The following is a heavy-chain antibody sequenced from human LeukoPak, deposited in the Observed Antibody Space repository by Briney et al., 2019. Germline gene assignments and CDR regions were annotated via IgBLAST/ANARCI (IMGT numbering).Heavy chain of an antibody. CDR2: ISGSGGST. CDR3: AKSTTDTSIDDYYYHMDV. V-gene: IGHV3-23*01. Sequence: GGSLRLSCAASGFTFSSYAMSWVRQAPGKGLEWVSAISGSGGSTYYADSVKGRFTISRDNSKNTLYLQMNSLRAEDTAVYYCAKSTTDTSIDDYYYHMDVWGKGPTVTVSS. CDR1: GFTFSSYA. J-gene: IGHJ6*03. D-gene: IGHD2/OR15-2a*01.